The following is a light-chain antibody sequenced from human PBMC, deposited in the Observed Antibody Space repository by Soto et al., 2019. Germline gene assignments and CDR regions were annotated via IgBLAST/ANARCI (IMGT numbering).Light chain of an antibody. CDR3: QSYDSSLSGFYV. CDR2: GNS. Sequence: QSVLTQPPSVSGAPGQRVTISCTGSSANIGAGYDVHWYQHLPGTAPKLLIYGNSNRPSGVPDRFSASKSGTSASLAITGLQAEDEADYYCQSYDSSLSGFYVFGTGTMSPS. V-gene: IGLV1-40*01. CDR1: SANIGAGYD. J-gene: IGLJ1*01.